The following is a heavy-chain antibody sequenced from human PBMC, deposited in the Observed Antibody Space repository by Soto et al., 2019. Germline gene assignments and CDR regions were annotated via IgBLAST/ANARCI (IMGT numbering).Heavy chain of an antibody. CDR2: IYYSGST. V-gene: IGHV4-39*01. D-gene: IGHD3-3*01. CDR3: ARPFGVTWAFDI. CDR1: GGPISSSSYY. J-gene: IGHJ3*02. Sequence: QLQLQESGPGLVKPSETLSLTCTVSGGPISSSSYYWGWIRQPPGKGLEWTGSIYYSGSTYYNPSLKTRVTISVDTSKNQFSLKLNSVTAADTAVYYCARPFGVTWAFDIWGQGTMVTVSS.